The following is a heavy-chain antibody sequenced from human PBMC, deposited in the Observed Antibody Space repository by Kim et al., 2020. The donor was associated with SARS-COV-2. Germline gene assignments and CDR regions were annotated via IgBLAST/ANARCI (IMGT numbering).Heavy chain of an antibody. D-gene: IGHD2-15*01. J-gene: IGHJ4*02. Sequence: SYAQKFQGRVTMTRDTSTSTVYMELSSLRSEDTAVYYCARSFVYGGNSDYWGQGTLVTVSS. CDR3: ARSFVYGGNSDY. V-gene: IGHV1-46*01.